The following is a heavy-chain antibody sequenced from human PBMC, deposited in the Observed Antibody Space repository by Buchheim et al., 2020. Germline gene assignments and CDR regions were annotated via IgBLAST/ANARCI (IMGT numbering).Heavy chain of an antibody. D-gene: IGHD6-19*01. J-gene: IGHJ6*02. Sequence: QVQLQESGPGLVKPSQTLSLTCTVSGGSISSGGYYWSWIRQHPGKGLEWIGYIYYSGSTYYNPSLKRRVTISVNTSKNQFSLKLSSVTAADTAVYYCARDAGPKGSGWYGALGMDVWGQGTT. CDR1: GGSISSGGYY. CDR2: IYYSGST. CDR3: ARDAGPKGSGWYGALGMDV. V-gene: IGHV4-31*03.